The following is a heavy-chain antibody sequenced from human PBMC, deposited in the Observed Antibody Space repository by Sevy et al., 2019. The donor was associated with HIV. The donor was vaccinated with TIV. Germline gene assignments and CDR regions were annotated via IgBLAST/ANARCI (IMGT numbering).Heavy chain of an antibody. CDR1: GFTFGDYA. D-gene: IGHD1-1*01. CDR3: TRWKGAKSIFDY. Sequence: GGSLRLSCTGTGFTFGDYAMSWVRQAPGKGLEWVAFLKHKAYGGTLDYVASVKGRFSISRDDSKSIAHLQMNDLKTEDTAIYYCTRWKGAKSIFDYWGQGALFTDSS. V-gene: IGHV3-49*04. CDR2: LKHKAYGGTL. J-gene: IGHJ4*02.